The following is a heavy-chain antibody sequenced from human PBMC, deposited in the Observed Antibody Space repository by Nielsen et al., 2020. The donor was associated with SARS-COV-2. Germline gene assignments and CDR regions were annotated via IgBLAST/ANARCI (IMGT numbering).Heavy chain of an antibody. J-gene: IGHJ4*02. V-gene: IGHV1-18*01. Sequence: ASVKVSCKASGYTFTNFGISWVRQAPGQGLEWMGWISPDDDDTYFAQKFPGRVTMTTDTSTNTAYMELRSLRSDDTAVYFCARSCSGGSCYPSYFDYWGQGTLVTVSS. CDR3: ARSCSGGSCYPSYFDY. D-gene: IGHD2-15*01. CDR1: GYTFTNFG. CDR2: ISPDDDDT.